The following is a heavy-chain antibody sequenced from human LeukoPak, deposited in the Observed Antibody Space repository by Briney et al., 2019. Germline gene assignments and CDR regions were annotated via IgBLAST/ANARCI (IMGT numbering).Heavy chain of an antibody. CDR1: GFTFSSYE. CDR3: AWDSYGTFPSY. D-gene: IGHD5-18*01. V-gene: IGHV3-48*03. J-gene: IGHJ4*02. Sequence: GGSLRLSCAASGFTFSSYEMNWVRQAPGKGLEWVSYISSSGRTIYYADSVKGRFTISRDNAKNSLYLQMNSLRAEDTAVYYCAWDSYGTFPSYWGQGSLVTVSS. CDR2: ISSSGRTI.